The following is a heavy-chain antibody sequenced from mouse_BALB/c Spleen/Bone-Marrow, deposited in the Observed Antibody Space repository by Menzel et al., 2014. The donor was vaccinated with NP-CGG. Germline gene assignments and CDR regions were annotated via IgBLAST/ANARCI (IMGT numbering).Heavy chain of an antibody. CDR1: GIDLNNDD. V-gene: IGHV5-9*02. CDR3: ARSRYISPIYGDFNL. CDR2: INTGGYT. Sequence: LEESGGRLVTPETPLTLTCTVSGIDLNNDDINWVRQAPGEGLEWIGAINTGGYTYYANWVNGRFTISXTSTTVDLKITSPTTEDTATYFCARSRYISPIYGDFNLWGQGTLVTVSS. J-gene: IGHJ2*01. D-gene: IGHD1-1*01.